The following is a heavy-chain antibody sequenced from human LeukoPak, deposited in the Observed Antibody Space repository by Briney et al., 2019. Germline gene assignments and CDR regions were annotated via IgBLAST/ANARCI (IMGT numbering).Heavy chain of an antibody. J-gene: IGHJ6*03. CDR3: AKDQDYYYYMDV. Sequence: PGGSLRLSCTVSGFTVSSNSMSWVRQAPGKGLEWVSFIYSDNTHYSDSVKGRFTISRDNSKNTLYLQMNSLRAEDTAVYYCAKDQDYYYYMDVWGKGTTVTISS. V-gene: IGHV3-53*01. CDR2: IYSDNT. CDR1: GFTVSSNS.